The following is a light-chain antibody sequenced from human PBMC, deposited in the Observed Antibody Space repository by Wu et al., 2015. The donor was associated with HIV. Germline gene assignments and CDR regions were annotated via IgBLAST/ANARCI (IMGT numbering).Light chain of an antibody. CDR3: QQCNNWPRHT. Sequence: EIVMTQSPATLSVSPGERATLFCRASQSVNSNLAWYQQKPGQAPRLLIYGASTRATNIPGRFSGRGSGTEFTLTISSLQSEDFAVYYCQQCNNWPRHTFGQGTKLEIK. CDR1: QSVNSN. CDR2: GAS. J-gene: IGKJ2*01. V-gene: IGKV3-15*01.